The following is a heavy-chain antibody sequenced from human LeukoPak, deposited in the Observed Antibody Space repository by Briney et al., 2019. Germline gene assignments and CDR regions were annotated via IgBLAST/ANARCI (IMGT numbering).Heavy chain of an antibody. J-gene: IGHJ4*02. Sequence: ASVKVSCKASGYTFTSYAIHWVRQAPGQRLEWTGLINAANGNTRYSQTFQDRVTITRDTSASTAYMELSSLRSEDTAVYYCARAYDSGCNYWGQGTLVTVSS. CDR1: GYTFTSYA. D-gene: IGHD6-19*01. V-gene: IGHV1-3*01. CDR3: ARAYDSGCNY. CDR2: INAANGNT.